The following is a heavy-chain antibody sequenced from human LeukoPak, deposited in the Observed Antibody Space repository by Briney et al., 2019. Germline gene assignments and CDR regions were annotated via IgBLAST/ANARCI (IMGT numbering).Heavy chain of an antibody. CDR1: GFTFSSYA. CDR2: ISGSGGST. J-gene: IGHJ6*02. Sequence: GSLRLSCAASGFTFSSYAMSWVRQAPGKGLEWVSAISGSGGSTYYADSVKGRFTISRDNSKNTLYLQINSLRAEDTAVYYCASYGSGSYPLGYYYYYGMDVWGQGTTVTVSS. D-gene: IGHD3-10*01. CDR3: ASYGSGSYPLGYYYYYGMDV. V-gene: IGHV3-23*01.